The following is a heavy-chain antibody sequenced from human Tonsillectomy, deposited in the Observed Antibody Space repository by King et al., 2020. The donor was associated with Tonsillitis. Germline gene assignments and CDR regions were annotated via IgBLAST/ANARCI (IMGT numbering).Heavy chain of an antibody. V-gene: IGHV4-61*02. CDR2: IYSSGIT. J-gene: IGHJ3*02. Sequence: VQLQESGPALVKPSQTLSLTCSVSGGSISGGTYWWSWIRQPAGKGLEWIGRIYSSGITSYNPSLKSRITMSIDTSKNRFSLKMSSVTAADTAVYFCARHFVATIRKDAFQIWGQGTKVTVSS. CDR3: ARHFVATIRKDAFQI. D-gene: IGHD5-24*01. CDR1: GGSISGGTYW.